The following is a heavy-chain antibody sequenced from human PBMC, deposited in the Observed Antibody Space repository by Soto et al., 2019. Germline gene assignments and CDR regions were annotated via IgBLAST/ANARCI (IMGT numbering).Heavy chain of an antibody. CDR3: ARDPDLISAAGNYFDY. CDR2: VSFDGVNK. V-gene: IGHV3-30-3*01. J-gene: IGHJ4*02. CDR1: GFTLNTYS. D-gene: IGHD6-13*01. Sequence: GGSLRLACSVSGFTLNTYSMHWVRQAPGKGLEWVAVVSFDGVNKHYRDSVKGRFTISRDIAKNMLYLQMTSLRLEDTALYYCARDPDLISAAGNYFDYWGQGTLVTVSS.